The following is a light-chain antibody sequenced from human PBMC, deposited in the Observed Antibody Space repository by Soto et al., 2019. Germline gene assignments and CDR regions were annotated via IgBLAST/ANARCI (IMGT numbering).Light chain of an antibody. V-gene: IGKV1-5*03. Sequence: DIQMTQSPSTLSASVGDRVTITCRASQSISVWLAWYQQKPGKAPNLLIYQASYLQSGVPSRFSGSGSGTEFTLTISRLQPDDFATFFCQHYYTYPYTFGQGTKLEIK. CDR1: QSISVW. CDR2: QAS. J-gene: IGKJ2*01. CDR3: QHYYTYPYT.